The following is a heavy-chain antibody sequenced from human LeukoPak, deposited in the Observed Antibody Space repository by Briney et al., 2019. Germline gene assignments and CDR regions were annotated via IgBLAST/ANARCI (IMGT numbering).Heavy chain of an antibody. Sequence: PSETLSLTCTVSGGSISRYYWSWIRQPPGKGLEWIGYIYYSGSTNYKPSLKSRVTISVDASKNQFSLKLRSVTAADTAVYYCARVWSGYGVFDIWGQGTMVTVSS. CDR1: GGSISRYY. CDR3: ARVWSGYGVFDI. D-gene: IGHD3-3*01. V-gene: IGHV4-59*01. CDR2: IYYSGST. J-gene: IGHJ3*02.